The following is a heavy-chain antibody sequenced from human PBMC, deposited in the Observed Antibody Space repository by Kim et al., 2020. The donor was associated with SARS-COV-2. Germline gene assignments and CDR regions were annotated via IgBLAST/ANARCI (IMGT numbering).Heavy chain of an antibody. CDR3: ARGRILWFGDGRDWFDP. CDR2: INHSGST. J-gene: IGHJ5*02. V-gene: IGHV4-34*01. Sequence: SETLSLTCAVYGGSFSGYYWSWIRQPPGKGLEWIGEINHSGSTNYNPSLKSRVTISVDTSKNQFSLKLSSVTAADTAVYYCARGRILWFGDGRDWFDPWGQGTLVTVSS. D-gene: IGHD3-10*01. CDR1: GGSFSGYY.